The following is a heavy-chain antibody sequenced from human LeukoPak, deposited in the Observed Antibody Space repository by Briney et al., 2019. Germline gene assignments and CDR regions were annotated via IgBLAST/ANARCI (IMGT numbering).Heavy chain of an antibody. Sequence: ASVKVSCKASGGTFSSYAISWVRQAPGQGLEWMGRIIPILGIANYAQKFQGRVTITADKSTSTAYMELSSLRSEDTAVYYCARGGFKDYGSGSAYDYWGQGTLVTVSS. V-gene: IGHV1-69*04. CDR3: ARGGFKDYGSGSAYDY. J-gene: IGHJ4*02. CDR2: IIPILGIA. D-gene: IGHD3-10*01. CDR1: GGTFSSYA.